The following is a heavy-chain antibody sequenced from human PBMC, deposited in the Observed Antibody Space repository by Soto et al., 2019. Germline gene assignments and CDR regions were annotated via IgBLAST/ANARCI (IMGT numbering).Heavy chain of an antibody. CDR1: GFTFSSYW. V-gene: IGHV3-74*01. CDR2: INSDGSST. Sequence: WGSLRLSCAASGFTFSSYWMHWVRQAPGKGLVWVSRINSDGSSTTYADSVKGRFTISRDNAKNTVYLQMNSLRAEDTAVYYCVRGGSISLNAFDMWGQGTMVTVSS. D-gene: IGHD3-10*01. J-gene: IGHJ3*02. CDR3: VRGGSISLNAFDM.